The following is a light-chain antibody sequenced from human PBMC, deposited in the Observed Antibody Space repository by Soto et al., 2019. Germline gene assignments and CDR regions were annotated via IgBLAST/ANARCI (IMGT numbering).Light chain of an antibody. CDR2: SNN. CDR1: SSNIGSNT. CDR3: AAWDDSLNGNYV. J-gene: IGLJ1*01. V-gene: IGLV1-44*01. Sequence: QSVLIQPPSASGTPGQRVTISCSGSSSNIGSNTVNWYQQLPGTAPKLLIYSNNQRPSGVPDRFSGSKSGTSASLAISGLQSEDEADYYCAAWDDSLNGNYVFGTGTKLTVL.